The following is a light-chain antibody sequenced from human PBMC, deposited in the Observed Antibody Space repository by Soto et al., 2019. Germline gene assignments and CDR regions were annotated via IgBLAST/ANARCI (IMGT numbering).Light chain of an antibody. CDR3: RSYTTSSPVV. J-gene: IGLJ2*01. Sequence: QSALTQPASVSGAPGQSITISCTGSSSDVGGYNYVSWYQQHHPGKAPKLMIYDVSNRPSGVSNRFSVSKSGNTASLTISGLPAEDEADYYCRSYTTSSPVVFGGGTQLTVL. V-gene: IGLV2-14*03. CDR1: SSDVGGYNY. CDR2: DVS.